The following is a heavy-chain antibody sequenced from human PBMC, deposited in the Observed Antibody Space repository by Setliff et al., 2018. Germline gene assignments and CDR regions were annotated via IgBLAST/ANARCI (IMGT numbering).Heavy chain of an antibody. D-gene: IGHD3-22*01. Sequence: ASVKVSCKTSGYTFTNYGITWVRQAPGQGLEWMGWINNYSFKTNYPQKFLGRVTVTTDTSPGTAYMELGSLTSDDTAIYYCARINVYVSSGYYYAPDYWGPGTLVTVSS. CDR2: INNYSFKT. J-gene: IGHJ4*02. CDR3: ARINVYVSSGYYYAPDY. CDR1: GYTFTNYG. V-gene: IGHV1-18*01.